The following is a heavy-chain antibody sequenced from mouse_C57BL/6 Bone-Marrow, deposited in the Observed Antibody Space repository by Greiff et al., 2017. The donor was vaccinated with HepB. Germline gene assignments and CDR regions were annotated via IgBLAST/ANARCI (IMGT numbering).Heavy chain of an antibody. CDR3: ARGARGYYAMDY. CDR2: ISYDGSN. Sequence: EVQLQESGPGLVKPSQSLSLTCSVTGYSITSGYYWNWIRQFPGNKLEWMGYISYDGSNNYNPSFKNRISITRDTSKNQFFLKLNSVTTEDTATYYCARGARGYYAMDYWGPGTSVTVSS. D-gene: IGHD3-1*01. CDR1: GYSITSGYY. V-gene: IGHV3-6*01. J-gene: IGHJ4*01.